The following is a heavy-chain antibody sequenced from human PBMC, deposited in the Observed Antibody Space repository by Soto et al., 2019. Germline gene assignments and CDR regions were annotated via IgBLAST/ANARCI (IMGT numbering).Heavy chain of an antibody. J-gene: IGHJ4*02. Sequence: GGSLRLSCAASGFTFSGFGMHWVRQAPGKGLEWVAVIWYDGSKSQYADSVRGRFTISRDNSENTVSLQMNRLRVDDTAVYYCAREDARRLDYWGQGA. D-gene: IGHD2-2*01. CDR2: IWYDGSKS. V-gene: IGHV3-33*01. CDR1: GFTFSGFG. CDR3: AREDARRLDY.